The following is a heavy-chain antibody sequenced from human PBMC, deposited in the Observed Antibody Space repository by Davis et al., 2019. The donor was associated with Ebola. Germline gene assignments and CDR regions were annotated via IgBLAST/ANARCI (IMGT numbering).Heavy chain of an antibody. Sequence: GESLKISCAASGFTFSSYGMHWVRQAPGKGLEWVAVIWYDGSNKYYADSVKGRFTISRDNSKNTLYLQMNSLRAEDTAVYYCARAANWGPAHFDYWGQGTLVTVSS. CDR1: GFTFSSYG. D-gene: IGHD7-27*01. CDR3: ARAANWGPAHFDY. V-gene: IGHV3-33*01. CDR2: IWYDGSNK. J-gene: IGHJ4*02.